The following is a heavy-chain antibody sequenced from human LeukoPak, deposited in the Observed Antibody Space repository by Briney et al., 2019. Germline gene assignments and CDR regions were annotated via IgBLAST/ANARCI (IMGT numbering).Heavy chain of an antibody. CDR2: IRYDGSNK. V-gene: IGHV3-30*02. CDR3: ARGGVTMIVVVTDMDV. CDR1: GFTFSSYG. Sequence: GGSLRLSCAASGFTFSSYGMHWVRQAPGKGLEWVAFIRYDGSNKYYADSVKGRFTISRDNSKNTLYLQMNSLRAEDTAVYYCARGGVTMIVVVTDMDVWGKGTTVTVSS. J-gene: IGHJ6*03. D-gene: IGHD3-22*01.